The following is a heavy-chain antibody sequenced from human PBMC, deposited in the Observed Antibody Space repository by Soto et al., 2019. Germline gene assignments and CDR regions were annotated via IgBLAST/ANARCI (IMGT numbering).Heavy chain of an antibody. D-gene: IGHD2-15*01. Sequence: QVQLVQSGAEVKKPGSSVKVSCKASGGTFSSYAISWVRQAPGQGLEWMGGIIPIFGTANYAQKFQGRVTITADESRSTAYMELSSLRSEDTAVYYCARDSPDCSGGSCYSDYYYGMDVWGQGTTVTVSS. CDR1: GGTFSSYA. CDR2: IIPIFGTA. J-gene: IGHJ6*02. CDR3: ARDSPDCSGGSCYSDYYYGMDV. V-gene: IGHV1-69*01.